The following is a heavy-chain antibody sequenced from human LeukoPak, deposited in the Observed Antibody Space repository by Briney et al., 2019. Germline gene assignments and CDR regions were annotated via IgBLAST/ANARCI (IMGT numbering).Heavy chain of an antibody. V-gene: IGHV1-69*05. Sequence: SVKVSCKASGHAFSDYYMHWVRQAPGQGLEWMGRIIPIFGTANYAQKFQGRVTITTDESTSTAYMELSSLRSEDTAVYYCAREGQDYYYDSRGGNWFDPWGQGTLVTVSS. CDR1: GHAFSDYY. CDR3: AREGQDYYYDSRGGNWFDP. J-gene: IGHJ5*02. D-gene: IGHD3-22*01. CDR2: IIPIFGTA.